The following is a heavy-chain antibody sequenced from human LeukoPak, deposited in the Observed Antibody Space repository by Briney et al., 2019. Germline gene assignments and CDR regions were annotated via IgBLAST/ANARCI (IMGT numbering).Heavy chain of an antibody. Sequence: SVKVSCKAPGGTFSSYAISWVRQAPGQGLEWMGRIIPIFGTANYAQKFQGRVTITTDESTSTAYMELSSLRSEDTAVYYCARGYYGSGKGPDYWGQGTLVTVSS. D-gene: IGHD3-10*01. CDR1: GGTFSSYA. J-gene: IGHJ4*02. V-gene: IGHV1-69*05. CDR2: IIPIFGTA. CDR3: ARGYYGSGKGPDY.